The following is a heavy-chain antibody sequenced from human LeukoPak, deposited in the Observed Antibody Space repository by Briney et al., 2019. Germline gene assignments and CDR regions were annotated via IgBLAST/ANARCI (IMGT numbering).Heavy chain of an antibody. V-gene: IGHV3-7*01. CDR3: AREIVGTIKPYFDY. CDR2: IRQDGDLK. J-gene: IGHJ4*02. CDR1: GFTFSSYW. D-gene: IGHD1-26*01. Sequence: QPGGSLRLSCTGSGFTFSSYWMSWVRQAPGKGLEWVANIRQDGDLKHYVDSVRGRFTISRDNAENSLYLQMNSLRAEDTAIYYCAREIVGTIKPYFDYWGQGTLVTASS.